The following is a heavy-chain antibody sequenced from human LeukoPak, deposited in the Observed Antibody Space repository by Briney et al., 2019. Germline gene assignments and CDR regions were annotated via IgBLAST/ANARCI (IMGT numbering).Heavy chain of an antibody. CDR1: GGSISSGDYY. V-gene: IGHV4-61*08. J-gene: IGHJ4*02. Sequence: SETLSLTCTVSGGSISSGDYYRSWIRQPPGKGLEWIGYIYYSGSTNYNPSLKSRVTISVDTSKNQFSLKLSSVTAADTAVYYCARALQPGPDYWGQGTLVTVSS. CDR2: IYYSGST. CDR3: ARALQPGPDY. D-gene: IGHD4-11*01.